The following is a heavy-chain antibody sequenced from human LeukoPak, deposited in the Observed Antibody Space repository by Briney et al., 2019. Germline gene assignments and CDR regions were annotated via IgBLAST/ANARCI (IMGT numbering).Heavy chain of an antibody. Sequence: PETLSLTCTVSGDSVRSYYWSWIRQPPGQGLEWLGHINDRGSTNYNPSLQGRVTISIDTSKNQFSLKVNSMTAADTAVYYCVRDSRYGSGWFEDGLDFWGQGTTVTVSS. CDR3: VRDSRYGSGWFEDGLDF. CDR2: INDRGST. D-gene: IGHD6-13*01. CDR1: GDSVRSYY. V-gene: IGHV4-59*02. J-gene: IGHJ6*02.